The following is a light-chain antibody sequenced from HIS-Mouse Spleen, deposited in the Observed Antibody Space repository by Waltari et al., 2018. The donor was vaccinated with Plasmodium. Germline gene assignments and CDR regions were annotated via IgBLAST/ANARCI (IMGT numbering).Light chain of an antibody. J-gene: IGKJ3*01. CDR2: GAA. CDR3: QQYNNWSFT. CDR1: QSVSST. V-gene: IGKV3-15*01. Sequence: IVMTQSPATLSVSPGERATLSCRASQSVSSTLAWYQQKPGQAPRLLIYGAATRATGSPARCIGSGSGTEFTLTISSLQSEDVAVYYCQQYNNWSFTFGPGTKVDIK.